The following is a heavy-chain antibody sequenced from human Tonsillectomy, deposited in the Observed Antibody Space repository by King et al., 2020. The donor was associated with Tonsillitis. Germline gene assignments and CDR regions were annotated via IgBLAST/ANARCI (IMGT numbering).Heavy chain of an antibody. V-gene: IGHV1-2*02. Sequence: VQLVQSGAGVKKPGASVNVSCKPSGYISTDYYMHWVRQAPGQGLEWMGWINPNTGGSRSAQKFQGRVAMTRDTSISTFYMELSRLTSDDTAVYYCARALDNIVVVSAATLYYWGQGTLVTVSS. CDR1: GYISTDYY. J-gene: IGHJ4*02. CDR2: INPNTGGS. D-gene: IGHD2-2*01. CDR3: ARALDNIVVVSAATLYY.